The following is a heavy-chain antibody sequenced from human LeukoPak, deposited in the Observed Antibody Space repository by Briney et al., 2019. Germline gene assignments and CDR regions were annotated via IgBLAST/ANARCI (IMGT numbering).Heavy chain of an antibody. J-gene: IGHJ3*02. CDR3: AKSLPLRGYQSLVDAFDI. Sequence: GGSLRLSCAASGFTFDDYAMHWVRQAPGKGLEWVSVISWDGDNTYYADSVKGRFTISRDNSKNSLFLQMSSLRAEDTAVYYCAKSLPLRGYQSLVDAFDIWGQGTMVTVSS. CDR1: GFTFDDYA. V-gene: IGHV3-43D*03. D-gene: IGHD3-22*01. CDR2: ISWDGDNT.